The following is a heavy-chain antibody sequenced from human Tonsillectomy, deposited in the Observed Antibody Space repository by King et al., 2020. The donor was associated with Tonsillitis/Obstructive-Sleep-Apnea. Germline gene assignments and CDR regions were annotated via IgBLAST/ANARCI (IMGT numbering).Heavy chain of an antibody. CDR1: GYTFTNYY. Sequence: VQLVESGAEVKKPGASVQVSCKASGYTFTNYYMHWVRQAPGQGLEWMGIINPSGGSTAYAQKFRGRISMTRDTSTSTICVELSSLRSEDTAVYYCARELSSQTWFDPWGQGTLVTVSS. CDR2: INPSGGST. D-gene: IGHD2/OR15-2a*01. J-gene: IGHJ5*02. CDR3: ARELSSQTWFDP. V-gene: IGHV1-46*01.